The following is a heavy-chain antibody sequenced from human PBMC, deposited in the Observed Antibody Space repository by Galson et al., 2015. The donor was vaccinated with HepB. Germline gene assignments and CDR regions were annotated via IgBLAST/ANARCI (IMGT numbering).Heavy chain of an antibody. CDR3: AKDRVRGDYDYYYYYGMDV. V-gene: IGHV3-30*18. Sequence: SLRLSCAASGFTFSSYGMHWVRQAPGKGLEWVAVISYDGSNKYYADSVKGRFTISRDNSKNTLYLQMNSLRAEDTAVYYCAKDRVRGDYDYYYYYGMDVWGQGTTVTVSS. CDR1: GFTFSSYG. J-gene: IGHJ6*02. D-gene: IGHD4-17*01. CDR2: ISYDGSNK.